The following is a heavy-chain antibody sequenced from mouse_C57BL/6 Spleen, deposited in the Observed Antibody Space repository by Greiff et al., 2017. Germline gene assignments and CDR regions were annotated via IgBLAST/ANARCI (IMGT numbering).Heavy chain of an antibody. CDR2: IDPNSGGT. Sequence: QVQLQQPGAELVKPGASVKLSCKASGYTFTSYWMHWVKQRPGRGLEWIGRIDPNSGGTKYNEKFKSKATLTVDKPSSTAYMQLSGLTSEDSAVYYCASGVYYGNAYYYAMDYWGQGTSVTVSS. D-gene: IGHD2-1*01. CDR3: ASGVYYGNAYYYAMDY. J-gene: IGHJ4*01. CDR1: GYTFTSYW. V-gene: IGHV1-72*01.